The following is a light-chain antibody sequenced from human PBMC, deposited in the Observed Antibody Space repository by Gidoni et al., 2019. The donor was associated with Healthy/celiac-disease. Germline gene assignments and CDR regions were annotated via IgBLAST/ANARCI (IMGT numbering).Light chain of an antibody. Sequence: ELVLTQYPGTLSVSPGERDTLSCRARKSVSSSYLAWYQQKPGQAPRLLIYGASSRATGIPDRFSGSWSQTYFTLTIRRLEPEDFAVYYCQQYGSSPWTFGQGTKVEIK. CDR2: GAS. V-gene: IGKV3-20*01. CDR1: KSVSSSY. CDR3: QQYGSSPWT. J-gene: IGKJ1*01.